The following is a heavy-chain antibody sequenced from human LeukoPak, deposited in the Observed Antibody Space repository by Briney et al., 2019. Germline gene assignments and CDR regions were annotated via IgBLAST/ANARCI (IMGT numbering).Heavy chain of an antibody. Sequence: GGSLRLSCAASGFTFSNYGMHWVRQAPGKGLEWVANIKQDGSEKFYVASVKGRFTISRDNGKSSLYLQMNSLRAEDTALYYCATSYDMGWLIGYWGQGTLVTVSS. CDR1: GFTFSNYG. J-gene: IGHJ4*02. D-gene: IGHD3/OR15-3a*01. V-gene: IGHV3-7*03. CDR2: IKQDGSEK. CDR3: ATSYDMGWLIGY.